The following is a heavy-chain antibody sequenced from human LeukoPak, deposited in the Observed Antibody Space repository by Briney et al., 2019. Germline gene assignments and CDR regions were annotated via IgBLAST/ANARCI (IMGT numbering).Heavy chain of an antibody. J-gene: IGHJ4*01. CDR1: GFNLRTYG. D-gene: IGHD4-17*01. V-gene: IGHV3-33*03. CDR2: IWHDGSNK. Sequence: GGSLRLSCAASGFNLRTYGMHWVRQAPGKGLERLAIIWHDGSNKYYGDSVKGRFTISRDNSKNTLYLEMNSLRAEDTAVYYCVKDRYGDLENWGQGTLVTVSS. CDR3: VKDRYGDLEN.